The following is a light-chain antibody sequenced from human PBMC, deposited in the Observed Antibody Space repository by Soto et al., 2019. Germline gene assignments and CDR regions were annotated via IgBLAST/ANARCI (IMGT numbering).Light chain of an antibody. CDR1: SSDVGGYNY. CDR3: SSYTSNTTRV. CDR2: EVR. Sequence: QSALTQPASVSGSPGQSITISCTGTSSDVGGYNYVSWYQQHPGKAPKVMIYEVRNRPSGVSIRFSGSKSGNTASLTISGLLAEDEADYYCSSYTSNTTRVFGGGTKVTVL. V-gene: IGLV2-14*01. J-gene: IGLJ3*02.